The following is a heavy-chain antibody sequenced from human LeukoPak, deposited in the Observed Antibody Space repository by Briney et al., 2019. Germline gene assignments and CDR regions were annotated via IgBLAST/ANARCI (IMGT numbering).Heavy chain of an antibody. Sequence: SETLSLTCSVSGDSVSRSDSYWDWIRQPPGKALRWIGTIYYSGRTYYSPSLKSRVTMSVDTSNNQFSLHLRSVTGADTAVYYCARRRYYDGSGYLEWGQGTLLSVSS. CDR2: IYYSGRT. CDR1: GDSVSRSDSY. D-gene: IGHD3-22*01. V-gene: IGHV4-39*01. J-gene: IGHJ1*01. CDR3: ARRRYYDGSGYLE.